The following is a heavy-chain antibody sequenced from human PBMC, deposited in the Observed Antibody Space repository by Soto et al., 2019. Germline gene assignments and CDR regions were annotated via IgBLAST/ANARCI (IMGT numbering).Heavy chain of an antibody. J-gene: IGHJ4*02. CDR2: IYYSGST. D-gene: IGHD3-22*01. Sequence: PSETLSLTCTVSGGSISSGGYYWSWIRQHPGKGLEWIGYIYYSGSTYYNPSLKSRVTISVDTSKNQFSLKLSSVTAADTAVYYCASGGDSSGYYFWGYFDYWGQGTLVTVSS. CDR1: GGSISSGGYY. V-gene: IGHV4-31*03. CDR3: ASGGDSSGYYFWGYFDY.